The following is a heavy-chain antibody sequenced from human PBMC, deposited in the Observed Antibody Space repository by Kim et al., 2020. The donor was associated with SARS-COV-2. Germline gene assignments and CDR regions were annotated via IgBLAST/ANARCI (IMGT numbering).Heavy chain of an antibody. V-gene: IGHV3-53*01. CDR1: GFTIKSNY. D-gene: IGHD5-12*01. CDR2: IYSGDTT. Sequence: GGSLRLSCAASGFTIKSNYMSWVRQAPGKGLEWVSAIYSGDTTYYAESVKGRFTISSDNSKNTVYLQMNGLRAEDTAVYYCARGWNSGYDYWGQGALVSVSS. J-gene: IGHJ4*02. CDR3: ARGWNSGYDY.